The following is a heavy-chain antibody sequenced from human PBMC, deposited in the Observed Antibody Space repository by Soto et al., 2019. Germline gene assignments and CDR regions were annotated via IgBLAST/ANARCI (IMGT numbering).Heavy chain of an antibody. J-gene: IGHJ4*02. CDR3: TTVLYCGGDCPSLPIWDYFDY. Sequence: EVQLVESGGGLVKPGGSLRLSCAASGFTFSNAWMNWVRQAPGKGLEWVGRIKSKTDGGTTDYAAPVKGRFTISRDDSKNTLYLQMNSLKTEDTAVYYCTTVLYCGGDCPSLPIWDYFDYWGQGTLVTVSS. D-gene: IGHD2-21*02. V-gene: IGHV3-15*07. CDR2: IKSKTDGGTT. CDR1: GFTFSNAW.